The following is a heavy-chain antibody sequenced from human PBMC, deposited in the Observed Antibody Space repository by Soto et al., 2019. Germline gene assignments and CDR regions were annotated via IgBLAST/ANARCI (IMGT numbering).Heavy chain of an antibody. CDR1: GFTFSSYA. V-gene: IGHV3-30-3*01. J-gene: IGHJ6*02. CDR2: ISYDGSNK. CDR3: AREENTMVRGVITTSSDYGMDV. D-gene: IGHD3-10*01. Sequence: GGSLRLSCAASGFTFSSYAMHWVRQAPGKGLEWVAVISYDGSNKYYADSVKGRFTISRDNSKNTLYLQMNSLRAEDTAVYYCAREENTMVRGVITTSSDYGMDVWGQGTTVTVSS.